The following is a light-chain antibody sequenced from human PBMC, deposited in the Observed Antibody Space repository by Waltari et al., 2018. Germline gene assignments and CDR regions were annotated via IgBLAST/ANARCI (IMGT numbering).Light chain of an antibody. V-gene: IGKV3-11*01. Sequence: EIVLTQSPDTLSLSPGERATLSGRASQSVSNYLAWYQQKPGQDPRLLIYSASYRATGVPARFSGRGSGTDFTLTISSLEPEDFAVYYCQQRSNWPRTFGEGTKVESK. J-gene: IGKJ1*01. CDR2: SAS. CDR1: QSVSNY. CDR3: QQRSNWPRT.